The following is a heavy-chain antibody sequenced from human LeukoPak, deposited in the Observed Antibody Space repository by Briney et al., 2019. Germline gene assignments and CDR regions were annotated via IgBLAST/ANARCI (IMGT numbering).Heavy chain of an antibody. J-gene: IGHJ3*02. CDR3: ARRVVVPAAMLNAGAFDI. CDR1: GGSISSSSYY. CDR2: IYYSGST. D-gene: IGHD2-2*01. V-gene: IGHV4-39*01. Sequence: PETLSLTCTVSGGSISSSSYYWGWIRQPPGKGLEWIGSIYYSGSTYYNPSLKSRVTISVDTSKNQFSLKLSSVTAADTAVYYCARRVVVPAAMLNAGAFDIWGQGTMVTVSS.